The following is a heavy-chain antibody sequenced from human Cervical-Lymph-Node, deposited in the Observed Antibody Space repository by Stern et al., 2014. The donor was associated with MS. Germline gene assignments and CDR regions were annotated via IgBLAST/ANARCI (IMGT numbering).Heavy chain of an antibody. D-gene: IGHD1-26*01. V-gene: IGHV4-61*08. Sequence: QVQLQESGPGLVRPSETLSLTCTASGDSVSSEDYYWSWIRQSPGKDLEWIGYIYYRGRPNYNPSLKSRLTISIDPSTNQFSLKLISVTAADTAVYYCARSGYYGIDVWGQGTTVIVSS. CDR1: GDSVSSEDYY. CDR3: ARSGYYGIDV. J-gene: IGHJ6*02. CDR2: IYYRGRP.